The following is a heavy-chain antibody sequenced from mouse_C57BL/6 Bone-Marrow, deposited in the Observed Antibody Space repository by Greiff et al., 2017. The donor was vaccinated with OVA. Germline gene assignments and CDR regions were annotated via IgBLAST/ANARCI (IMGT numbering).Heavy chain of an antibody. CDR2: IHPNSGST. J-gene: IGHJ3*01. CDR3: AREDYYGSSYQAWFAY. Sequence: VQLQQPGAELVKPGASVKLSCKASGYTFTSYWMHWVKQRPGQGLEWIGMIHPNSGSTNYNEKFKSKATLTVDKSSSTAYMQLSSLTSEDSAVYYCAREDYYGSSYQAWFAYWGQGTLVTVSA. CDR1: GYTFTSYW. V-gene: IGHV1-64*01. D-gene: IGHD1-1*01.